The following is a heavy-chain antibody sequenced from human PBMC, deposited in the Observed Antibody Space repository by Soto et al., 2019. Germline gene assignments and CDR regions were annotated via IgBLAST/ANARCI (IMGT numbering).Heavy chain of an antibody. CDR3: AKPEYYDILTGYYDAFDI. CDR2: ISGSGGST. Sequence: GGSLRLSWAASGFTFSSYAVSWVRQAPEKGLEWVSAISGSGGSTYYADSVKGRFTISRDNSKNTLYLQMNSLRAEDTAVYYCAKPEYYDILTGYYDAFDISGQGTMVTV. CDR1: GFTFSSYA. D-gene: IGHD3-9*01. J-gene: IGHJ3*02. V-gene: IGHV3-23*01.